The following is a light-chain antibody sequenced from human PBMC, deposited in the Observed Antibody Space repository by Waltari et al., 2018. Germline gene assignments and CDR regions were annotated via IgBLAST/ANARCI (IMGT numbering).Light chain of an antibody. CDR2: KAS. J-gene: IGKJ2*01. Sequence: DIQMTQSPSTLSAFVGDIVTITCRASQNINSWLAWYQQKPGKAPKLLIYKASTLEGGVPSRFSGSGSGTEFTLTINSLQPDDLGTYYCQQYKTHLYTLGQGTQVEI. CDR1: QNINSW. V-gene: IGKV1-5*03. CDR3: QQYKTHLYT.